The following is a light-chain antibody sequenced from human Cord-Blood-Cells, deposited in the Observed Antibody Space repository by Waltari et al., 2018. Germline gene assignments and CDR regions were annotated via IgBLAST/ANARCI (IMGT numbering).Light chain of an antibody. J-gene: IGLJ1*01. Sequence: SYELTQPLSVSVALGQTARITCGRNNIGSKNVHWYQQKPGQAPVLVIYRDSNRPSGIPERFSGSNSGNTATLTISRAQAGDEADYYCQVWDSSTVFGTGTKVTVL. CDR2: RDS. V-gene: IGLV3-9*01. CDR3: QVWDSSTV. CDR1: NIGSKN.